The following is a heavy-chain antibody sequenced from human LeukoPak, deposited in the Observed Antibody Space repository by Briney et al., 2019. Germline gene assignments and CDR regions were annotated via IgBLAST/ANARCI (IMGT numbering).Heavy chain of an antibody. CDR3: ARGRPYYGSGSYGNWFDP. CDR2: IYPGDSDA. D-gene: IGHD3-10*01. CDR1: GYSFTSYW. J-gene: IGHJ5*02. Sequence: GESLKISCKGSGYSFTSYWIGWVRQMPGKGLEWMGIIYPGDSDARYRPSFQGQVTISADKSISTAHLQWSSLKASETAMYYCARGRPYYGSGSYGNWFDPWGQGTLVTVSS. V-gene: IGHV5-51*01.